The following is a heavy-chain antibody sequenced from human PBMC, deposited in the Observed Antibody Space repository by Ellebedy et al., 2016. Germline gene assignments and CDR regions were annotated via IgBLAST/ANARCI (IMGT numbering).Heavy chain of an antibody. CDR3: ARDLKNGAF. V-gene: IGHV3-74*01. Sequence: GESLKISCAASGFTFSSQWMHWVRRAPGKGLVWVSRINPDGGNATYADSVKGRVTISRDNAKNTLYLQMSSLRAEDTAMYYCARDLKNGAFWGQGTPVTVSS. J-gene: IGHJ4*02. D-gene: IGHD2-8*01. CDR1: GFTFSSQW. CDR2: INPDGGNA.